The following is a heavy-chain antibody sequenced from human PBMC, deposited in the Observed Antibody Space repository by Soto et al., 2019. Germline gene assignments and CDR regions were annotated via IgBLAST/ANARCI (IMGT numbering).Heavy chain of an antibody. J-gene: IGHJ4*02. D-gene: IGHD3-22*01. CDR1: GHTFTSYA. CDR2: INAGNGNT. CDR3: ASTGYYDSSGYPYYFDY. V-gene: IGHV1-3*01. Sequence: ASVKVSCKASGHTFTSYAMHWVRQAPGQRLEWMGWINAGNGNTKYSQKFQGRVTITRDTSASTAYMELSSLRSEDTAVYYCASTGYYDSSGYPYYFDYWGQGTLVTVSS.